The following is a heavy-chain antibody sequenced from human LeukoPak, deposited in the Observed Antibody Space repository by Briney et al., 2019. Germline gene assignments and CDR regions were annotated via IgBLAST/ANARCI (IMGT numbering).Heavy chain of an antibody. V-gene: IGHV4-39*01. D-gene: IGHD3-10*01. J-gene: IGHJ4*02. CDR3: ARQEVRGVIITLDY. CDR2: IYYSWST. CDR1: GGSISSSSYY. Sequence: SETLSLTCTVSGGSISSSSYYWGWIRQPPGKGLEWYGRIYYSWSTYYTPSLKSRVTISIDRSKNQCSLTLSSVTAADTAVYYCARQEVRGVIITLDYWGQGTLVTVSS.